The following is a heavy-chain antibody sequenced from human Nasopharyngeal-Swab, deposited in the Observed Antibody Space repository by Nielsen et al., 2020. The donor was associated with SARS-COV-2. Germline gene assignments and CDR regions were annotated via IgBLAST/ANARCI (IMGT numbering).Heavy chain of an antibody. Sequence: GGSLRLSCAASGFTFSNYGMHWVRKAPGKGLEWVTVIWFDGSKKYYADSVKGRFTVSRDNSKNTLYLQMSSLRAEDTAVYHCAKDFSTGASGCLFDWGQGTLVTVSS. D-gene: IGHD6-19*01. V-gene: IGHV3-33*06. J-gene: IGHJ4*02. CDR3: AKDFSTGASGCLFD. CDR2: IWFDGSKK. CDR1: GFTFSNYG.